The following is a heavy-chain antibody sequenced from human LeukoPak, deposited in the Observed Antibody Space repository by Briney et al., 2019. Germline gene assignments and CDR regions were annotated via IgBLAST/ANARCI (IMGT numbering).Heavy chain of an antibody. Sequence: ASVKVSCKASGYTFTSYAMNWVRQAPGQGLEWMGWINTNTGNPTYAQGFTGRFVFSLDTSVSTAYLQISSLKAEDTAVYYCASQGVTMVRGVVQPFNYWGQGTLVTVSS. CDR1: GYTFTSYA. CDR3: ASQGVTMVRGVVQPFNY. D-gene: IGHD3-10*01. CDR2: INTNTGNP. J-gene: IGHJ4*02. V-gene: IGHV7-4-1*02.